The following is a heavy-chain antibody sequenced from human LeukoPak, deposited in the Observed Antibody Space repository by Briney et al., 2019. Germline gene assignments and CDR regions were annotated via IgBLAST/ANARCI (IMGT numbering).Heavy chain of an antibody. J-gene: IGHJ4*02. CDR1: GFTFSDFY. CDR3: ARDRGYDGALDY. D-gene: IGHD5-12*01. Sequence: PGGSLRLSCAASGFTFSDFYMNWIRQAPGKGVEWVSFISGNGRTLSHADSVKGRFTISRDNVKNSLYLQIHSLRADDTALYYCARDRGYDGALDYWGQGTLVTVSS. V-gene: IGHV3-11*04. CDR2: ISGNGRTL.